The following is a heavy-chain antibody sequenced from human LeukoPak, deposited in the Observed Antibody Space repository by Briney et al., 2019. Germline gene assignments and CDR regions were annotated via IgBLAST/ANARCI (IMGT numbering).Heavy chain of an antibody. Sequence: KSGGSLRLSCAASGFTFSSYAMSWVRQAPGKGLEWVSALSDSGGSTYYADSMKGRFTISRDNAKNSVYLQMNSLRAEDTAVYYCAREIYGDYGFDYWGQGILVTVSS. CDR3: AREIYGDYGFDY. D-gene: IGHD4-17*01. CDR1: GFTFSSYA. CDR2: LSDSGGST. V-gene: IGHV3-23*01. J-gene: IGHJ4*02.